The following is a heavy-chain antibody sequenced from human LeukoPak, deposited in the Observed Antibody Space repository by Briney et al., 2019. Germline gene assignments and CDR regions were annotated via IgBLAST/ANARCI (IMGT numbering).Heavy chain of an antibody. CDR2: ISYDGSNK. CDR1: GFTFSSYA. CDR3: ARGATVGSLDY. J-gene: IGHJ4*02. Sequence: GRSLRLSCAASGFTFSSYAMHWVRQAPGQGLEWVAVISYDGSNKYYADSVKGRFTISRDNSTNTLYLQMNSLRAEDTAVYYCARGATVGSLDYWGEGTLVTVSS. D-gene: IGHD4-23*01. V-gene: IGHV3-30-3*01.